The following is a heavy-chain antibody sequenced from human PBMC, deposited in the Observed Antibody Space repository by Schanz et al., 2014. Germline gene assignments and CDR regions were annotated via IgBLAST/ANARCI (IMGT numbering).Heavy chain of an antibody. V-gene: IGHV3-30*18. Sequence: QVVLMESGGGVVQPGRSLRLSCAASGFTFSSYGMHWVRQAPGKGLEWVGVISYDGSDKYYPDSVKGRFTISRDNSRNTLFLQMNSLRTEDTAVYHCAKERDTSGWNHGDYWGQGTLVTVSS. CDR2: ISYDGSDK. J-gene: IGHJ4*02. D-gene: IGHD6-19*01. CDR1: GFTFSSYG. CDR3: AKERDTSGWNHGDY.